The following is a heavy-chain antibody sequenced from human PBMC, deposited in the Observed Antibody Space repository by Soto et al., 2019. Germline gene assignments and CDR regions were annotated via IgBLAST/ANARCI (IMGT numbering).Heavy chain of an antibody. CDR2: ISVYNGNT. D-gene: IGHD2-2*01. V-gene: IGHV1-18*01. J-gene: IGHJ5*02. CDR1: GYTFTSYG. Sequence: GASVNVSCKASGYTFTSYGINWVRLAPGQGLEWMGWISVYNGNTNYAQKFQDRVTMTTDTSTSTAYMELRSLRSDDTALYYCARGDCRSTSCYAFDPHWFDPWGQGTLVTAPQ. CDR3: ARGDCRSTSCYAFDPHWFDP.